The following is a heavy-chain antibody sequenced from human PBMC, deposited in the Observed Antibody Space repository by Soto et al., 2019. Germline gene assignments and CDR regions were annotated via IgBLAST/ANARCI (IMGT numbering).Heavy chain of an antibody. CDR3: ARAYYDFWSGYHLDY. J-gene: IGHJ4*02. CDR1: VGSISSGDYY. CDR2: IYYSGST. D-gene: IGHD3-3*01. Sequence: SETLSLTCTVSVGSISSGDYYFSWIRQPPGKGLEWIGYIYYSGSTYYNPSLNSRVTISVDTSKNQFSLKLSSVTAADTAVYYCARAYYDFWSGYHLDYCGQGTLVTVSS. V-gene: IGHV4-30-4*01.